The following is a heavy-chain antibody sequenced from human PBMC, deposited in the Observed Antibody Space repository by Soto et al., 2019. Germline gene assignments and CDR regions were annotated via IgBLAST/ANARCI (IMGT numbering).Heavy chain of an antibody. CDR3: ALHYGSGSNYYYYGMDV. Sequence: QVQLVQFGVEVKKPGSSVKVSCKASGGTFSSYAISWVRQAPGQGLEWMGGIIPIFGTADYAQKFQGRVTITADESTSTAYMELSSLRSEDTAVYYCALHYGSGSNYYYYGMDVWGQGTTVTVSS. CDR2: IIPIFGTA. CDR1: GGTFSSYA. D-gene: IGHD3-10*01. J-gene: IGHJ6*02. V-gene: IGHV1-69*12.